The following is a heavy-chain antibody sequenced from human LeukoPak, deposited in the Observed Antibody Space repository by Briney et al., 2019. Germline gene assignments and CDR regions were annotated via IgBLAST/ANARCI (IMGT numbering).Heavy chain of an antibody. D-gene: IGHD6-19*01. CDR1: GFTFSSHG. J-gene: IGHJ3*02. Sequence: GGSLRLSCAASGFTFSSHGMHWVRQAPGKGLEWVAFIRYDGSNKYYADSVKGRFTISRDNSKNTLYLQMGSLRAEDMAVYYCARGDSSGWYLHGDAFDIWGQGTMVTVSS. CDR3: ARGDSSGWYLHGDAFDI. V-gene: IGHV3-30*02. CDR2: IRYDGSNK.